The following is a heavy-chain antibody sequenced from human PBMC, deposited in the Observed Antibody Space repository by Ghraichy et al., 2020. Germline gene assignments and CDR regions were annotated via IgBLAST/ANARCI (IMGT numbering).Heavy chain of an antibody. CDR2: IYYSGST. CDR1: GGSVSSGSYY. D-gene: IGHD4-23*01. V-gene: IGHV4-61*01. Sequence: SETLSLTCTVSGGSVSSGSYYWSWIRQPPGKGLEWIGYIYYSGSTNYSPSLKSRVTISVDTSKNQFSLKLSSVTAADTAVYYCARGVTVVTPFDYWGQGTLVTVSS. J-gene: IGHJ4*02. CDR3: ARGVTVVTPFDY.